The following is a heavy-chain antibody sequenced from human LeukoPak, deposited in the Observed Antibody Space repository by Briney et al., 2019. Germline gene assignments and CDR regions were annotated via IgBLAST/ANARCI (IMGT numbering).Heavy chain of an antibody. CDR3: ARGNYYDSSGYYSASYNWFDP. Sequence: SETLSLTCAVYGGSFSGYYWSWIRQPPGKGLEWIGEINHSGSTNYNPSLKSRVTISVDTSKNQFSLKLSSVTAADTAMYYCARGNYYDSSGYYSASYNWFDPWGQGTLVTVSS. D-gene: IGHD3-22*01. CDR1: GGSFSGYY. J-gene: IGHJ5*02. CDR2: INHSGST. V-gene: IGHV4-34*01.